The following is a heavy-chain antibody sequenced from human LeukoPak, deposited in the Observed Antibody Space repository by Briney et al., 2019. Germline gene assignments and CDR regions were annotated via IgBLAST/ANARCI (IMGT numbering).Heavy chain of an antibody. J-gene: IGHJ4*02. CDR2: ISGGTT. D-gene: IGHD6-19*01. CDR3: SRGSGWLSIY. Sequence: PGRSLRLSCTASGFTFGDYLMSWFRQSPGKGLEWIGFISGGTTEYAASVKGRFTISRDYSTSIAYLQMNSLTTEDTAVYYCSRGSGWLSIYWGQGTLVTVSS. CDR1: GFTFGDYL. V-gene: IGHV3-49*03.